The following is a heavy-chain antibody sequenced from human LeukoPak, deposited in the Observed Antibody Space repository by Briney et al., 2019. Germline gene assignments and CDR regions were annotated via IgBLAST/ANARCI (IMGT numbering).Heavy chain of an antibody. D-gene: IGHD4-11*01. CDR1: GYTFTSYV. Sequence: ASVKVSCKASGYTFTSYVMNWVRQAPGQGLEWMGWINTNTGNPTYAQGFTGRFVFSLDTSVSTAYLQISSLKAEDTAVYYCARGPPGYSNEFNNWFDPWGQGTLVTVSS. CDR3: ARGPPGYSNEFNNWFDP. CDR2: INTNTGNP. V-gene: IGHV7-4-1*02. J-gene: IGHJ5*02.